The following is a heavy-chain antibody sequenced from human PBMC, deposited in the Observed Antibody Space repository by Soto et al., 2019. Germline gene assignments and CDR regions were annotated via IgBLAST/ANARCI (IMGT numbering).Heavy chain of an antibody. D-gene: IGHD6-13*01. CDR3: ASPPDDSSSWVYYFDY. CDR1: GFTFSSYS. V-gene: IGHV3-21*01. CDR2: ISSSSSYI. Sequence: GGSLRLSCAASGFTFSSYSMNWVRQAPGKGLEWVSSISSSSSYIYYADSVKGRFTISRDNAKNSLYLQMNSLRAEDTAVYYCASPPDDSSSWVYYFDYWGQGTLVTVSS. J-gene: IGHJ4*02.